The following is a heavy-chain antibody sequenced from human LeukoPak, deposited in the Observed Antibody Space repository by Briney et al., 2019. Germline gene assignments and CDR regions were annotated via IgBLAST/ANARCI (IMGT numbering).Heavy chain of an antibody. V-gene: IGHV4-39*01. CDR3: ARDRGYCSSTSCPLKVDYYYMDV. D-gene: IGHD2-2*01. CDR1: GGSISSSSYY. CDR2: IYYSGST. J-gene: IGHJ6*03. Sequence: SETLSLTCTVSGGSISSSSYYWGWIRQPPGKGLEWIGSIYYSGSTYYNPSLKSRVTISVDTSKNQFSLKLSSVTAADTAVYYCARDRGYCSSTSCPLKVDYYYMDVWGKGTTVTVSS.